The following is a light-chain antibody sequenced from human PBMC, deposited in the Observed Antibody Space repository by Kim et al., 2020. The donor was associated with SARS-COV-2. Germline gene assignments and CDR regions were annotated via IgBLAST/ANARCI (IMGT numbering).Light chain of an antibody. J-gene: IGKJ1*01. CDR1: QSISSN. CDR2: GAS. Sequence: SPGERATLSGRASQSISSNLAWYQQKPGQAPRLLIYGASTRATGIPARFSGSGSGTEFTLTISSLQSEDFAVYYCQHYNNWPPWTFGQGTKVDIK. CDR3: QHYNNWPPWT. V-gene: IGKV3-15*01.